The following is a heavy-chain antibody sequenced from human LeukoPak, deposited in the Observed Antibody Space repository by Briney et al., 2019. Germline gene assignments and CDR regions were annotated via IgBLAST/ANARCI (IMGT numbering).Heavy chain of an antibody. J-gene: IGHJ4*02. CDR2: ISGSGGST. V-gene: IGHV3-23*01. CDR1: GFTFSSYA. D-gene: IGHD6-13*01. Sequence: GGSLRLSCAASGFTFSSYAMSWVRQAPGKGLEWVSAISGSGGSTYYADSVKGRFTISRDNSKNTLYLQMNSLRAEDTAVYYCATIAAAGFVSGGGAGYWGQGTLVTVSS. CDR3: ATIAAAGFVSGGGAGY.